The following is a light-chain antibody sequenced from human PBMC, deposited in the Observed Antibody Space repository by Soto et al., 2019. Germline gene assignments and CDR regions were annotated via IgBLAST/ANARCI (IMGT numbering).Light chain of an antibody. CDR2: GAS. CDR1: QDVGRY. Sequence: AIRMTQSPSSLSASAGDRVAIACRASQDVGRYLAWYQQKPGQAPKLLIYGASTLQSGVTSRFSGGGSGTDFTLTISCLQSEDFATYYCQHYKNYPLTFGQGTKVEIK. V-gene: IGKV1-8*01. CDR3: QHYKNYPLT. J-gene: IGKJ1*01.